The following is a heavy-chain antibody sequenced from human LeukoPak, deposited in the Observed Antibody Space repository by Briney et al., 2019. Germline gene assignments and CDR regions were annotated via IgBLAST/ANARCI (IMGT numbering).Heavy chain of an antibody. V-gene: IGHV4-34*01. CDR1: GASFNTYY. CDR2: INHTGTT. D-gene: IGHD2-15*01. CDR3: ARGAADRNTYYYYIDV. Sequence: SETLSLTCAVYGASFNTYYWNWIRQSPGKGLEWIGEINHTGTTNYNPSLKSRVTISVDTSKNQFSLKLSSVTAADTAIYYCARGAADRNTYYYYIDVWGKGTTVTVSS. J-gene: IGHJ6*03.